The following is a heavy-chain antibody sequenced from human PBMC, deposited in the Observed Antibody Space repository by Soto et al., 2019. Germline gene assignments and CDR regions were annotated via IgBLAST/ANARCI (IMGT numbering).Heavy chain of an antibody. CDR2: IGPSGAST. Sequence: GGSLRLSCAASGFTFSSCAMTWVRQAPGKGLEWVSAIGPSGASTYSADSVKGRFTTCRDNSKNTPHGKMNSLGAEDTAVYYCATAAGYSSRWYAHWSQGSLVTVSS. CDR1: GFTFSSCA. CDR3: ATAAGYSSRWYAH. J-gene: IGHJ5*02. D-gene: IGHD6-13*01. V-gene: IGHV3-23*01.